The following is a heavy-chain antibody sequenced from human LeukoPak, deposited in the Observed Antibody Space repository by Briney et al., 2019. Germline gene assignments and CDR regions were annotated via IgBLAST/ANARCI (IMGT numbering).Heavy chain of an antibody. CDR1: GFTFSSYG. J-gene: IGHJ4*02. CDR3: AKDRGYSHGFDY. V-gene: IGHV3-30*18. Sequence: GGSLILSCAASGFTFSSYGMHWVRQAPGKGLEWVAAISYDGRNKEYVDSVKGRFTISRDNSKNTLYLQMNSLRAEDTAVYNCAKDRGYSHGFDYWGQGTLVTVSS. D-gene: IGHD5-18*01. CDR2: ISYDGRNK.